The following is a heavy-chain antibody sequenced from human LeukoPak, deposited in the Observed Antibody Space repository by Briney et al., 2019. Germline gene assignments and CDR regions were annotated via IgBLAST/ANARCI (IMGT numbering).Heavy chain of an antibody. J-gene: IGHJ5*02. CDR2: ISSSGYNT. CDR1: GFTFSSYA. Sequence: GGSLRPSCAASGFTFSSYAMSWVRQAPGKGLEWVSAISSSGYNTYYADSVKGRFTILRDNSENTLYLQMDSLRGEDTALYYCAKDRSGGTTTTVMVAWGQGTLVTVPS. D-gene: IGHD4-17*01. CDR3: AKDRSGGTTTTVMVA. V-gene: IGHV3-23*01.